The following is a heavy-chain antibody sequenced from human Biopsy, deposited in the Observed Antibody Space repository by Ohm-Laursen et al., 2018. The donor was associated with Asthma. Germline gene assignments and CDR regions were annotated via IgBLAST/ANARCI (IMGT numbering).Heavy chain of an antibody. CDR3: VRDGTDDAFDI. Sequence: SLRLSCAASGFTFSGYTMNWVRQAPGKELEWVGVISKDASTQDYADSVKGRFTMARDNSKNTLDLQMNSLREEDTAVYYCVRDGTDDAFDIWGQGTVVSVSS. CDR2: ISKDASTQ. CDR1: GFTFSGYT. D-gene: IGHD1-1*01. J-gene: IGHJ3*02. V-gene: IGHV3-30*01.